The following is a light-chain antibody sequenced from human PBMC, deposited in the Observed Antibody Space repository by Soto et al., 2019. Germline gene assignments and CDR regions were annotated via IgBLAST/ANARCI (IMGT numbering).Light chain of an antibody. CDR1: QSVSNN. Sequence: EIVMTQSPATLSVSPGERATLSCRASQSVSNNLAWYQKKPGQAPRLLIYGASTRATGIPARFSGSGSGTEFTLTISSLEPEDFAVYYCQQRSNWPLSFGGGTKVEIK. J-gene: IGKJ4*01. CDR3: QQRSNWPLS. CDR2: GAS. V-gene: IGKV3-15*01.